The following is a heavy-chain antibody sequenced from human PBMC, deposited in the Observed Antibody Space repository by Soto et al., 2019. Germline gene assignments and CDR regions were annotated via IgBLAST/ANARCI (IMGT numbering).Heavy chain of an antibody. D-gene: IGHD3-3*01. CDR1: SGSISSSNW. CDR2: SYHSGST. J-gene: IGHJ6*03. Sequence: QVQLQESGPGLVKPSGTLSLTCAVSSGSISSSNWWSWVRQPPGKGLEWIGESYHSGSTNYNPSLKSRVTISVDKSKNQFSLKLSSVTAADTAVYYCARQRFDFWSGSYYYYMDVWGKGTTVTVSS. CDR3: ARQRFDFWSGSYYYYMDV. V-gene: IGHV4-4*02.